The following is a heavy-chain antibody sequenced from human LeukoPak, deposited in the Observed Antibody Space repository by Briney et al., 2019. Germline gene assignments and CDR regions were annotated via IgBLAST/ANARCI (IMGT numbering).Heavy chain of an antibody. CDR3: ARELGYCSSASCHQDYYYYYMDV. Sequence: PGGSLRLSCVAPGFTFSPYSMIWVRQAPGKGLEWVSVITSSSRYIYYADSVKGRFTISRDNAKNSVYLQMNSLRAEDTAVYYCARELGYCSSASCHQDYYYYYMDVWGKGTTVTVSS. D-gene: IGHD2-2*01. CDR1: GFTFSPYS. V-gene: IGHV3-21*06. J-gene: IGHJ6*03. CDR2: ITSSSRYI.